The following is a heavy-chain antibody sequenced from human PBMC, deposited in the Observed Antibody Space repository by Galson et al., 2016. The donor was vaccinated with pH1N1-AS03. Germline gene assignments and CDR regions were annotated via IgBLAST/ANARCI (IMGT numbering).Heavy chain of an antibody. D-gene: IGHD3/OR15-3a*01. J-gene: IGHJ4*02. Sequence: SLRLSCAASGFSFSASWMSWVRQAPGKGLEWVAIISFDGTNKYYADSVKGRFSISRDNSKNTLFLQMSALRAEDTAVYYCANDFNYDFWSGYSFYWGQGAPVTVSS. CDR3: ANDFNYDFWSGYSFY. V-gene: IGHV3-30*18. CDR2: ISFDGTNK. CDR1: GFSFSASW.